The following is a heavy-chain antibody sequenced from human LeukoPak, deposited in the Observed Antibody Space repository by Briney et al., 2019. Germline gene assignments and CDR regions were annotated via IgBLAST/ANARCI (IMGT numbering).Heavy chain of an antibody. J-gene: IGHJ6*03. CDR1: GFTFSSYW. CDR3: ARDGVDIVATIYYYYYYMDV. D-gene: IGHD5-12*01. Sequence: GGSLRLSCAASGFTFSSYWMSWVRQAPGKGLEWVAVISYDGSNKYYADSVKGRFTISRDNSKNTLYLQMNSLRAEDTAVYYCARDGVDIVATIYYYYYYMDVWGKGTTVTVSS. V-gene: IGHV3-30*03. CDR2: ISYDGSNK.